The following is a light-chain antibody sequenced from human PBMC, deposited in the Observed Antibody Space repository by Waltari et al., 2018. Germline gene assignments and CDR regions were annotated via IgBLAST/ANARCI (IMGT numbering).Light chain of an antibody. J-gene: IGLJ1*01. CDR2: EVN. V-gene: IGLV2-14*01. CDR1: SSDVGGYNY. CDR3: SSFTSRHLYV. Sequence: QSALTQPAPVSGSPGQSITISCTGSSSDVGGYNYVSWYQQYPGKVPKIKSYEVNNRPSGVSSRVSGSKSGNTASLTISGLQADDEADYYCSSFTSRHLYVFGTGTAVTVL.